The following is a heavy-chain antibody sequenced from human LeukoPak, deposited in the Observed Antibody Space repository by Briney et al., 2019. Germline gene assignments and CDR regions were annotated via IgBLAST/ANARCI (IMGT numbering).Heavy chain of an antibody. CDR2: IYYSGST. D-gene: IGHD6-13*01. Sequence: SETLSLTCTVSGGSISSYYWSWIRQPPGKGLEWVGYIYYSGSTNYNPSLKSRVTISVDTSKNQFSLTLSSVTAADTAVYYCARDSIAAAGPKLIYYYSGMDVWGQGTTVTVSS. CDR1: GGSISSYY. CDR3: ARDSIAAAGPKLIYYYSGMDV. V-gene: IGHV4-59*12. J-gene: IGHJ6*02.